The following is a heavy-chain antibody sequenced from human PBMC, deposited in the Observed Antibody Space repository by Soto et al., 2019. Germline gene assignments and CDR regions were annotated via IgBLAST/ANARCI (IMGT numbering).Heavy chain of an antibody. J-gene: IGHJ6*02. CDR2: IFPTDQK. CDR3: ARIRWALDVARDV. V-gene: IGHV2-26*01. D-gene: IGHD1-26*01. Sequence: QVTLKESGPVLVKPTETLTLTCTVSGFSLSNPVMGVSWIRQPPGKALEWLIDIFPTDQKSYSTSLQTRLTIPSDTGKSHVVLSTNTMDPVDTGTYRCARIRWALDVARDVWGHGIPVTVSS. CDR1: GFSLSNPVMG.